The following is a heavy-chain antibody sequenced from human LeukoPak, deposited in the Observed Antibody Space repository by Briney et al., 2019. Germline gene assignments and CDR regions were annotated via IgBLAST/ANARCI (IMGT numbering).Heavy chain of an antibody. V-gene: IGHV3-74*01. J-gene: IGHJ4*02. CDR2: INSDGSST. Sequence: PGGSLRLSCAASGFTFSSYWMHWVRQAPGRGLVWVSRINSDGSSTSYADSVNGRFTISRDNAKNTLYLQMNSLRAEDTAVYYCARALQAIVVVPAAIGYWGQGTLVTVSS. CDR1: GFTFSSYW. D-gene: IGHD2-2*02. CDR3: ARALQAIVVVPAAIGY.